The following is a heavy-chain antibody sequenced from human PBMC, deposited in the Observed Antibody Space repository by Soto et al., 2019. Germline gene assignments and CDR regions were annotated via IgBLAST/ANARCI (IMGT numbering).Heavy chain of an antibody. D-gene: IGHD5-12*01. V-gene: IGHV4-39*01. CDR3: ARHRYSGYDFSRDYYYMDV. CDR2: IYYSGST. Sequence: SETLSLTCTVSGGSISSSSYYWGWIRQPPGKGLEWIGSIYYSGSTYYNPSLKSRVTISVDTSKNQFSLKLSSVTAADTAVYYCARHRYSGYDFSRDYYYMDVWGKGTTVTVSS. J-gene: IGHJ6*03. CDR1: GGSISSSSYY.